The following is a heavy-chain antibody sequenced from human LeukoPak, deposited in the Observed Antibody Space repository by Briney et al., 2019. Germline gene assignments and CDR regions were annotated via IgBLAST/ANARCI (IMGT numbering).Heavy chain of an antibody. CDR3: ARKVGATYFDY. J-gene: IGHJ4*02. Sequence: AGGSLRLSCVVSGFTFTDSWMTWVRQAPGKGLEWVALISYDGTKKYYADSVKGRFTISRDNSKNTLYLQMNSLRAEDTAVYYCARKVGATYFDYWGQGTLVTVSS. D-gene: IGHD1-26*01. CDR1: GFTFTDSW. V-gene: IGHV3-30-3*01. CDR2: ISYDGTKK.